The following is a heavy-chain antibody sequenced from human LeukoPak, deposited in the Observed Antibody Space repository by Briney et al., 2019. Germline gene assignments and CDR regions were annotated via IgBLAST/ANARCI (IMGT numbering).Heavy chain of an antibody. J-gene: IGHJ5*02. CDR3: ARYIAVAGAVSWFDP. V-gene: IGHV5-51*01. CDR1: GYSFTSYW. CDR2: IYPGDSDT. Sequence: GESLKISCKGSGYSFTSYWIGWVRQMPGKGLEWMGIIYPGDSDTRYSPSFQGQVTISADKSICTAYLQWSSLKASDTAMYYCARYIAVAGAVSWFDPWGQGTLVTVSS. D-gene: IGHD6-19*01.